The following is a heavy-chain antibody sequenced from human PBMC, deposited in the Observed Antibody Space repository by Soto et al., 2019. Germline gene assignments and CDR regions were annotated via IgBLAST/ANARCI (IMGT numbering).Heavy chain of an antibody. CDR3: ARGGTEYYDILTWFDP. J-gene: IGHJ5*02. CDR2: INHSGST. CDR1: GGSFSGYY. V-gene: IGHV4-34*01. Sequence: SETLSLTCAVYGGSFSGYYWSWIRQPPGKGLEWIGEINHSGSTNYNPSLKSRVTISVDTSKNQFSLKLSSVTAADTAVYYCARGGTEYYDILTWFDPWGQGTLVTVSS. D-gene: IGHD3-9*01.